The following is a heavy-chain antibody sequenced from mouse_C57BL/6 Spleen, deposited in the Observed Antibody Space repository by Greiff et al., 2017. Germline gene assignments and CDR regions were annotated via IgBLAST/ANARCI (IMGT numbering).Heavy chain of an antibody. Sequence: QVQLQQSGAELVRPGASVTLSCKASGYTFTDYEMHWVKQTPVHGLEWIGAIDPETGGTAYNQKFKGKAILTADKSSSTAYMELRSLTSEDSAVYYGTGNGYDYGSSPGYCDYWGQGTTLSVSS. V-gene: IGHV1-15*01. CDR2: IDPETGGT. CDR1: GYTFTDYE. J-gene: IGHJ2*01. D-gene: IGHD1-1*01. CDR3: TGNGYDYGSSPGYCDY.